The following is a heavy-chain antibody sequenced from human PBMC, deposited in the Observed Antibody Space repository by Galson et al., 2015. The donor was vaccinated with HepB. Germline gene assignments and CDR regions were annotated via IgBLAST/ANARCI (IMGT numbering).Heavy chain of an antibody. CDR2: IIPIFDKP. D-gene: IGHD2-15*01. Sequence: SVKVSCKASGDTFATFGINWVRQAPGQGLEWMGGIIPIFDKPHYAQKFQGRVTITADKSTSTVYMDMSSLTSEDTAVYYCARVKSLHLDCWGQGTLVTVSS. J-gene: IGHJ4*02. V-gene: IGHV1-69*06. CDR3: ARVKSLHLDC. CDR1: GDTFATFG.